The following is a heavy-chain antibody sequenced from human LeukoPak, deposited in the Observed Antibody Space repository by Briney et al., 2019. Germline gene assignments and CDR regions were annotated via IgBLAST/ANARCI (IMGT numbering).Heavy chain of an antibody. J-gene: IGHJ1*01. Sequence: SETLSLTCTVSGGSVSNASYYWSWIRQPPGKGLDWIGYVFYSGSTNYSPSLKSRVTVSVDASKNQFSLILTSVTAADTAVYYCARDMGLSRRVEYFQHWGQGTLVTVSS. D-gene: IGHD1-26*01. CDR1: GGSVSNASYY. V-gene: IGHV4-61*01. CDR2: VFYSGST. CDR3: ARDMGLSRRVEYFQH.